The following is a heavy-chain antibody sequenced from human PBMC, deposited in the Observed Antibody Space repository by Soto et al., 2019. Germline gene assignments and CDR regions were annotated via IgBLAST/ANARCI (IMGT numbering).Heavy chain of an antibody. CDR2: FDPEDGET. CDR3: ATSLQYQLPSTGYGLHRGNWFDP. V-gene: IGHV1-24*01. Sequence: ASVKVSCKVSGYTLTALSMHWVRQAPGKGLEWMGGFDPEDGETIYAQKFQGRVTMTEDTSTDTAYMELSSLRSEDTAVYYCATSLQYQLPSTGYGLHRGNWFDPWGQGTLVTVSS. CDR1: GYTLTALS. D-gene: IGHD2-2*01. J-gene: IGHJ5*02.